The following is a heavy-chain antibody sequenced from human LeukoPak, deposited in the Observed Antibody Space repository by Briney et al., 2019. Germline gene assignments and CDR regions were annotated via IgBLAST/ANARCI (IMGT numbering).Heavy chain of an antibody. CDR3: ARVICSGDSCYPPSAVDI. Sequence: GASVKVSCKASGYTFTRCYMHWVRQAPGQGLEWMGIINPSGGSTSYAQKLQGRVTMTTDTSTTTAYMELRSLRSDDTAVYYCARVICSGDSCYPPSAVDIWGQGTMVTVSS. CDR2: INPSGGST. J-gene: IGHJ3*02. CDR1: GYTFTRCY. V-gene: IGHV1-46*01. D-gene: IGHD2-15*01.